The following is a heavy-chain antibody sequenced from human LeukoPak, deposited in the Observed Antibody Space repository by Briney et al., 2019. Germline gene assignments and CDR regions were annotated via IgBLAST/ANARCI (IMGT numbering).Heavy chain of an antibody. CDR2: ISYDGSNK. CDR3: ASGGWYYDSSGYDY. D-gene: IGHD3-22*01. Sequence: QSGGSLRLSCAASGFTFNSYSMHWVRQAPGKGLEWVAVISYDGSNKYYADSVKGRFTISRDNSKNTLYLQMNSLRAEDTAVYYCASGGWYYDSSGYDYWGQGTLVTVSS. V-gene: IGHV3-30*04. CDR1: GFTFNSYS. J-gene: IGHJ4*02.